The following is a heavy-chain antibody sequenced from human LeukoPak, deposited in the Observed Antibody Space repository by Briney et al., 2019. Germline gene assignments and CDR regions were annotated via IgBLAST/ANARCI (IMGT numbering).Heavy chain of an antibody. CDR2: ISSSSSTK. D-gene: IGHD6-13*01. CDR1: GFTFSSYS. CDR3: ARVQQQRTQGAFDI. Sequence: GRSLRLSCAASGFTFSSYSMDWVRQAPGKGLEWVSYISSSSSTKYYADSVKGRFTISRDNAKNSLYLQMNSLRDEDTAVYYCARVQQQRTQGAFDIWGQGTMVTVSS. V-gene: IGHV3-48*02. J-gene: IGHJ3*02.